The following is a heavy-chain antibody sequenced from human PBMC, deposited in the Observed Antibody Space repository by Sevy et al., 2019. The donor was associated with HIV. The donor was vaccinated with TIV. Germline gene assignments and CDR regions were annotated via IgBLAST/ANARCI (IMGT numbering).Heavy chain of an antibody. Sequence: GGSLRLSCIVSGFTFSSYAMTWVRQAPGKGLEWVSAISASGDTTYYADSVKGRFTVSRDNSKSTLYLQMHSLRVEDTATYFCARMTGRMVAAIFDYWGHGTLVTVSS. V-gene: IGHV3-23*01. D-gene: IGHD2-21*02. CDR2: ISASGDTT. J-gene: IGHJ4*01. CDR3: ARMTGRMVAAIFDY. CDR1: GFTFSSYA.